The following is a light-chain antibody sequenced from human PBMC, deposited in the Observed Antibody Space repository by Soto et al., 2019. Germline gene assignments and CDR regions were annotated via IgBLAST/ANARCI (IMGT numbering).Light chain of an antibody. J-gene: IGKJ5*01. CDR2: GAS. CDR3: QQYGNSPIT. Sequence: EIVMTQSPATLSVSPGGRATLSCRASQSISDTLAWYQQKPGQAPRLLIHGASTRAAGIPARFSGSGSGTDFTLTISRLEPEDFAVYYCQQYGNSPITFGQGTRLEI. CDR1: QSISDT. V-gene: IGKV3-15*01.